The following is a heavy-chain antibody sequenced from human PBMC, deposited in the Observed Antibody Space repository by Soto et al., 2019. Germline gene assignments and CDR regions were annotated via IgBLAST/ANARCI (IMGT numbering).Heavy chain of an antibody. Sequence: GGSLRLSCAASGFTFDDYAMHWVRQAPGKGLEWVSGISWNSGSIGYADSVKGRFTISRDNAKNSLYLQMNSLRAEDTALYYCAKDRKVSGWYSVAFDIWGQGTMVTVSS. D-gene: IGHD6-19*01. J-gene: IGHJ3*02. CDR1: GFTFDDYA. CDR2: ISWNSGSI. V-gene: IGHV3-9*01. CDR3: AKDRKVSGWYSVAFDI.